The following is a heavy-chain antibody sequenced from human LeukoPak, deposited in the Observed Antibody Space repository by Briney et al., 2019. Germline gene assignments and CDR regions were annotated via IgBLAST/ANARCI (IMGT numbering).Heavy chain of an antibody. CDR3: VRGRRYWSGGNWFDP. V-gene: IGHV4-34*01. CDR1: GGSFSGYY. Sequence: SETLSLTCAVYGGSFSGYYWSWIRQPPGKGLEWIGEINHSGSTNYNPSLKSRVTISVDTSKNQFSLKLSSVTAADTAVYYCVRGRRYWSGGNWFDPWGQGTLVTVSS. CDR2: INHSGST. D-gene: IGHD2-15*01. J-gene: IGHJ5*02.